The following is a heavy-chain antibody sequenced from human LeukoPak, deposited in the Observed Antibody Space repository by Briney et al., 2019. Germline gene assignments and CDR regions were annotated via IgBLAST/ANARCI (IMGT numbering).Heavy chain of an antibody. CDR2: ISGSGGGT. Sequence: PGGSLRLSCAASGFTFNTYEMNWVRQAPGKGLEWVSSISGSGGGTYYADSVKGRFTISRDNSKNTLYLQMNSLRAEDTALYYCAKDLTDSGSYTSYWGQGTLVTVSS. J-gene: IGHJ4*02. CDR1: GFTFNTYE. V-gene: IGHV3-23*01. CDR3: AKDLTDSGSYTSY. D-gene: IGHD1-26*01.